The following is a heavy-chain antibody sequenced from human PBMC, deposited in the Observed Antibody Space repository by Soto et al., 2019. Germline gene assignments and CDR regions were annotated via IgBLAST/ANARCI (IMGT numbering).Heavy chain of an antibody. J-gene: IGHJ4*02. CDR2: ISGSGGST. Sequence: EVQLLESGGGLVQPGGSLRLSCAASGFTFSSCAMSWVRQAPGKGLEWVAAISGSGGSTFYADPVKGRFSISRDNSKTTVYLQMHSLGAEDTAVYYCAKGRGYCSSTSCYVASDYWGQGTLVTVSS. CDR1: GFTFSSCA. D-gene: IGHD2-2*01. V-gene: IGHV3-23*01. CDR3: AKGRGYCSSTSCYVASDY.